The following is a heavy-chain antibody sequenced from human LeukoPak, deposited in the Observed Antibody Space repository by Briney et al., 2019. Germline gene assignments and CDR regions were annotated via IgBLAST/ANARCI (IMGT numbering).Heavy chain of an antibody. Sequence: PGGSLRLSCAASGFMFSSYNMNWVRQAPGKGLGWVSSISGNSVWKYHAESLRGRFTISRDNAKNSLYLAMTSLSDEDTAVYFCARDWGSAAHLPSLDYLGRGTPVTVSS. CDR3: ARDWGSAAHLPSLDY. CDR1: GFMFSSYN. J-gene: IGHJ4*02. CDR2: ISGNSVWK. D-gene: IGHD6-13*01. V-gene: IGHV3-21*06.